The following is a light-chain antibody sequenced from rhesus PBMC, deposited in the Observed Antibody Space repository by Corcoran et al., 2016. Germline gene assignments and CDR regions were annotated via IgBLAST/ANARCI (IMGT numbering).Light chain of an antibody. Sequence: DVVMTQSPLSLPITPGQPASISCRSSQSLVHSNGNTYLSWYQQKPGQPPRLLLYKVSKRDSGVPDRFSGRGAGTDFTLKISRVEAEDVGVNYCGQGTQWPYSFGQGTKVEIK. V-gene: IGKV2-64*01. CDR1: QSLVHSNGNTY. J-gene: IGKJ2*01. CDR3: GQGTQWPYS. CDR2: KVS.